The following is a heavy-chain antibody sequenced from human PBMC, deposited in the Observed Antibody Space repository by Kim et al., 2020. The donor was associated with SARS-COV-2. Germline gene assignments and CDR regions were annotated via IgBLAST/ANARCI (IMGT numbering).Heavy chain of an antibody. Sequence: GGSLRLSFAASGFTFSSYGMHWVRQAPGKGLEWVAVISYDGSNKYYADSVKGRFTISRDNSKNTLYLQMNSLRAEDTAVYYCASYSSWTGNPFDYWGQGTLVTVSS. V-gene: IGHV3-30*03. CDR2: ISYDGSNK. CDR1: GFTFSSYG. J-gene: IGHJ4*02. CDR3: ASYSSWTGNPFDY. D-gene: IGHD6-13*01.